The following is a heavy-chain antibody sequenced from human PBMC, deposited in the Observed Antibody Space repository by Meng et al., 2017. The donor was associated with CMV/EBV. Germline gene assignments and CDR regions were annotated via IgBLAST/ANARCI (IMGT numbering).Heavy chain of an antibody. Sequence: SETLSLTCTVSGYSISSGYYWGWIRQPPGKGLEWIGSIYHSGSTYYNPSLKSRVTISVDTSKNQFSLKLSSVTAADTAVYYCATARVDCSSTSCYTYYFDYWGQGTLVTVSS. CDR3: ATARVDCSSTSCYTYYFDY. CDR2: IYHSGST. D-gene: IGHD2-2*02. V-gene: IGHV4-38-2*02. CDR1: GYSISSGYY. J-gene: IGHJ4*02.